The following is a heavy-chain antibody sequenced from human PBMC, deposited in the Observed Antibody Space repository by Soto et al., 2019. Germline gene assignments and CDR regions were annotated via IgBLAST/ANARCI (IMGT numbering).Heavy chain of an antibody. V-gene: IGHV2-5*01. D-gene: IGHD1-20*01. J-gene: IGHJ4*02. CDR2: IYWNDDK. Sequence: QITLKESGPTLVKPTQTLTLTCTFSGFSLSTSGVGVGWIRQPPGKALEWLALIYWNDDKRYSPSLKSRLTIPKDTPKNQGVLKMTKMDPVETATYYCAHSSVANWNAGGGGGEFGYWGQGTLVTVSS. CDR3: AHSSVANWNAGGGGGEFGY. CDR1: GFSLSTSGVG.